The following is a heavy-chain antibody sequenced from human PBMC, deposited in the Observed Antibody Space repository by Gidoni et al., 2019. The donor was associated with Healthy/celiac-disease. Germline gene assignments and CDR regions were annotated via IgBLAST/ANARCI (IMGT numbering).Heavy chain of an antibody. CDR1: GFTFSSYS. D-gene: IGHD3-3*01. CDR2: ISSSSIYI. Sequence: EVQLVESGGGLVKPGGSLRLSCAASGFTFSSYSMNWVRQAPGKGLELVSSISSSSIYIYYADSVKGRFTISRDNAKNSLYLQMNSLRAEDTAVYYCARTQRGAIFGVVGSEMDVWGQGTTVTVSS. CDR3: ARTQRGAIFGVVGSEMDV. J-gene: IGHJ6*02. V-gene: IGHV3-21*01.